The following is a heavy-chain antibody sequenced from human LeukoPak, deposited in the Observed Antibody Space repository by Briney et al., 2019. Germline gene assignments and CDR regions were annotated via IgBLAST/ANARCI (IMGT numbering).Heavy chain of an antibody. Sequence: ASVKVSCKASSYTFPRYGISWVRQAPGQGLEWMGWISVYNGDTKYAQKVQGRVTMTTDTSTSTAYMELRSLRSDDTAVYYCARVAYYGDQGYFDYWGQGTLVTVSS. CDR2: ISVYNGDT. J-gene: IGHJ4*02. CDR1: SYTFPRYG. V-gene: IGHV1-18*01. CDR3: ARVAYYGDQGYFDY. D-gene: IGHD4-17*01.